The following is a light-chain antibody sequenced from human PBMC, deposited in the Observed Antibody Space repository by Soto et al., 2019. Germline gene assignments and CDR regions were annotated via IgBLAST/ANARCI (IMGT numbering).Light chain of an antibody. Sequence: IVSTQSPGTLSLSPAERAPLSCSASQTITSSNLAWYQQKPGQTPRLVIYGASTRATGVPDRFSGSGSGTDFTLTISRLEPEDFAVYYCQQYGRSGTFGQGTKVDI. CDR2: GAS. V-gene: IGKV3-20*01. CDR3: QQYGRSGT. J-gene: IGKJ1*01. CDR1: QTITSSN.